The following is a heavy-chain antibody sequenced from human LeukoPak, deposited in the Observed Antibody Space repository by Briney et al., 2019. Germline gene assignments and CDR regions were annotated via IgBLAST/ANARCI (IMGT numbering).Heavy chain of an antibody. CDR1: GGSISSTSYY. D-gene: IGHD2-21*01. CDR3: ARDVARGFDP. CDR2: IYYSGST. V-gene: IGHV4-39*07. Sequence: PSETLSLTCTVSGGSISSTSYYWGWIRQPPGKGLEWIGSIYYSGSTYYNPSLKSRVTISVDTSKNQFSLKLSSVTAADTAVYYCARDVARGFDPWGQGTLVTVSS. J-gene: IGHJ5*02.